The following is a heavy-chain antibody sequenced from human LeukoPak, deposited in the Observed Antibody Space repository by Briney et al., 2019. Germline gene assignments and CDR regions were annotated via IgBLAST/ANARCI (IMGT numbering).Heavy chain of an antibody. J-gene: IGHJ4*02. CDR3: ARSTSSEYDIYHFDY. D-gene: IGHD3-9*01. Sequence: GGSLRLSCAASGFTFSSYGMHWVRQAPGKGLEWVAVIWYDGTNKYYADSVKGRFTISRDNSKITLYLQMNSLRSEDAGEYYCARSTSSEYDIYHFDYWGQGTLVTVSS. V-gene: IGHV3-33*01. CDR2: IWYDGTNK. CDR1: GFTFSSYG.